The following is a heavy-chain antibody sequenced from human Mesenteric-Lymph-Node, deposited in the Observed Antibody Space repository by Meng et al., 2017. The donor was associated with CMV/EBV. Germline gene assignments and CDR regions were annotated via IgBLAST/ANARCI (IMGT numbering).Heavy chain of an antibody. D-gene: IGHD1-14*01. V-gene: IGHV3-23*01. CDR2: ISADGLHT. Sequence: GGSLRLSCAASGIRFGAYAMGWLRLAPGKGPEWVSGISADGLHTYYSPSVEGRFTISRDNAKQILYLQLNNVGVADRAVYYCAKGAEWRVPDRTYFDSWGQGALVTVSS. J-gene: IGHJ4*02. CDR1: GIRFGAYA. CDR3: AKGAEWRVPDRTYFDS.